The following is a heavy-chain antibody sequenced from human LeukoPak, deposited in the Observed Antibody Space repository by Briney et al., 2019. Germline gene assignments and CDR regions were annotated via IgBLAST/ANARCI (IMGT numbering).Heavy chain of an antibody. Sequence: ASVKVSCKASGYTFTSYYMHWVRQAAGQGREWMGIINPSGGSTSYAQKFQGRVTMTRDVSTSTVYMELSSLRSEDTAVYYCASSLVVVTAIPFDYWGQGTPVTVSS. CDR1: GYTFTSYY. V-gene: IGHV1-46*01. CDR2: INPSGGST. CDR3: ASSLVVVTAIPFDY. D-gene: IGHD2-21*02. J-gene: IGHJ4*02.